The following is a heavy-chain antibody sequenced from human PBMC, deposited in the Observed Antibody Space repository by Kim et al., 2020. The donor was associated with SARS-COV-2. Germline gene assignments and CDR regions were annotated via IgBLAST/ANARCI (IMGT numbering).Heavy chain of an antibody. D-gene: IGHD5-12*01. V-gene: IGHV3-23*01. CDR2: ISHSGGAT. J-gene: IGHJ2*01. CDR1: GFSFNNYA. Sequence: GGSLRLSCAASGFSFNNYAMSWVRQAPGKGLEWVASISHSGGATFYADSVKGRFTISRDNSKNALFLQIHSLRAEDTALYYCARSPLVMGYSYDYWYYDLWGRGTQVTVSS. CDR3: ARSPLVMGYSYDYWYYDL.